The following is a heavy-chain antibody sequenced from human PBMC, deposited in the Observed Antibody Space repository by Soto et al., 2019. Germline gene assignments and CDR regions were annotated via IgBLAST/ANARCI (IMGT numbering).Heavy chain of an antibody. CDR2: IYYSGST. V-gene: IGHV4-59*01. Sequence: LETLSLTCTVSGGSISSYYWSWIRQPPGKGLEWIGYIYYSGSTNYNPSLKSRVTISVDTSKNQFSLKLSSVTAADTAVYYCARDLGYCSGGSCDNWFDPWGQGTLVTVSS. CDR3: ARDLGYCSGGSCDNWFDP. CDR1: GGSISSYY. D-gene: IGHD2-15*01. J-gene: IGHJ5*02.